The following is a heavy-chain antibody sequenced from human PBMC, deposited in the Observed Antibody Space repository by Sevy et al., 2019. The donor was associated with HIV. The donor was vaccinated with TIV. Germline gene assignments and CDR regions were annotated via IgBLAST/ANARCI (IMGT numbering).Heavy chain of an antibody. CDR1: GFTFSVYT. D-gene: IGHD3-22*01. CDR3: AREAYYYDSREENWFDP. V-gene: IGHV3-48*02. Sequence: GGSLRLSCKVSGFTFSVYTMHWVRQAPGKGLEWVSSISRTTTTYYADSVRGRFTIPRDNAKNSLYLEMNSLRDDDTAVYYCAREAYYYDSREENWFDPWGQGTLVTVSS. CDR2: ISRTTTT. J-gene: IGHJ5*02.